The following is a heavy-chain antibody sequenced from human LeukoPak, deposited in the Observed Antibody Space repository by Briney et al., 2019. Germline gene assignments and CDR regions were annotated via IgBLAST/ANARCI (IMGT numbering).Heavy chain of an antibody. D-gene: IGHD1-7*01. Sequence: SVKVSCKASGYRFTTYAISWVRQAPGQGLEWMGRIIPILGIANYAQKFQGRVTITADKSTSTAYMELSSLRSEDTAVYYCASMATGTTRDFDYWGQGTLVTVSS. CDR1: GYRFTTYA. CDR2: IIPILGIA. CDR3: ASMATGTTRDFDY. J-gene: IGHJ4*02. V-gene: IGHV1-69*04.